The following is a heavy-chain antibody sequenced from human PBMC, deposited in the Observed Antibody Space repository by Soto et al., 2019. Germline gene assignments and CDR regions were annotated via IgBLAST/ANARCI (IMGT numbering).Heavy chain of an antibody. CDR3: ARETGDGEFDY. Sequence: GSLRLSCAAPRFTFSSYEMNWVRQAPGKGLEWVSYISSSGSTIYYADSVKGRFTISRDNAKNSLYLQMNSLRAEDTAVYYCARETGDGEFDYWGQGTLVTAPQ. CDR1: RFTFSSYE. D-gene: IGHD7-27*01. CDR2: ISSSGSTI. V-gene: IGHV3-48*03. J-gene: IGHJ4*02.